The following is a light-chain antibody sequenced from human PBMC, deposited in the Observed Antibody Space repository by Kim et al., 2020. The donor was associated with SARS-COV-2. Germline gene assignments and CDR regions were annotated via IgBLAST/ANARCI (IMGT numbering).Light chain of an antibody. Sequence: DIQMTQSLSTVSASVGDRVTITCRASQSISSWLAWYQQKPGKAPTLLIYKASSLESGVPSRFSGSGSGTDFTLTINSLQPDDFATYYCQQYSSYPLTFGGGTKLEIK. CDR3: QQYSSYPLT. CDR1: QSISSW. J-gene: IGKJ4*01. V-gene: IGKV1-5*03. CDR2: KAS.